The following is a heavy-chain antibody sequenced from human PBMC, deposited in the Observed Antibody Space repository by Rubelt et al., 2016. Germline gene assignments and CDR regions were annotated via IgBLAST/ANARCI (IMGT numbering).Heavy chain of an antibody. J-gene: IGHJ4*02. CDR1: GYTFTSYG. D-gene: IGHD3-10*01. CDR3: VGGEPADY. Sequence: QVQLVQSGAEVKKPGASVKVSCKASGYTFTSYGISWVRQAPGQGLEWMGWISSYNGNTNYAQKVQGRVHMTTDTSTSTADVSLRSLRSDDTAVDYCVGGEPADYWGQGTLVTVSS. CDR2: ISSYNGNT. V-gene: IGHV1-18*01.